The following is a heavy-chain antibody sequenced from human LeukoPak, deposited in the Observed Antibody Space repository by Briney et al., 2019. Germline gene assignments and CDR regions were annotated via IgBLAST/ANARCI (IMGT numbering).Heavy chain of an antibody. Sequence: GGSLRLSCAASGFTLSSYRMNWARHAPGKGLEWVASMISRRSYIYYADSVKGRFTISRASAKTILSLQMNSMRAEYTAVYYCATNVGHYYDSRRENDSWGEGTPVTVSS. V-gene: IGHV3-21*01. CDR1: GFTLSSYR. D-gene: IGHD3-22*01. J-gene: IGHJ4*02. CDR3: ATNVGHYYDSRRENDS. CDR2: MISRRSYI.